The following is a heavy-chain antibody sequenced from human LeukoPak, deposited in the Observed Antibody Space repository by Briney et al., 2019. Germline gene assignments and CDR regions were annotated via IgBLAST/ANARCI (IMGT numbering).Heavy chain of an antibody. Sequence: GESLTISCKTSGYSFTNYWIIWVRQVPGEGLEWMGRFDPRDSQSNYSPSFQGHVTISTDNSITTAYLQWSSLRASDTAMYYCAAYGGNPHYWGQGTQVTVSS. CDR3: AAYGGNPHY. V-gene: IGHV5-10-1*01. CDR2: FDPRDSQS. CDR1: GYSFTNYW. J-gene: IGHJ4*02. D-gene: IGHD4-17*01.